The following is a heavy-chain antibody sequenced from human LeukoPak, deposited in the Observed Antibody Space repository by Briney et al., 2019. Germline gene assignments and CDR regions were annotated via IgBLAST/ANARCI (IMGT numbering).Heavy chain of an antibody. J-gene: IGHJ6*03. V-gene: IGHV3-7*01. CDR1: EFTFFTYW. D-gene: IGHD3-10*02. CDR3: ARAGRKSRGVDLVRKKETGYYYYMDV. CDR2: IKQDGSEK. Sequence: GGSLRLSCAASEFTFFTYWMSWVRQAPGKGLEWVANIKQDGSEKYYVDSVKGRFTISRGNAKNSLYLQMNSLRAEDTAVYYCARAGRKSRGVDLVRKKETGYYYYMDVWGKGTTVTVSS.